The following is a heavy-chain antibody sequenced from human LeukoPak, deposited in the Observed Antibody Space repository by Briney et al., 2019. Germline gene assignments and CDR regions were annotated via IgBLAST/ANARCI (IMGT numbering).Heavy chain of an antibody. D-gene: IGHD3-10*01. CDR2: ISSGGSSI. CDR3: ARDTYGSGSYYNAPLDY. Sequence: GGSLRLSCAASGFSFSSHGMNWVRQAPGKGLEWVSYISSGGSSIYYADSVKGRFTISRDNAKNSLYLQMNSLRAEDTAVYYCARDTYGSGSYYNAPLDYWGQGTLVTVSS. V-gene: IGHV3-48*01. J-gene: IGHJ4*02. CDR1: GFSFSSHG.